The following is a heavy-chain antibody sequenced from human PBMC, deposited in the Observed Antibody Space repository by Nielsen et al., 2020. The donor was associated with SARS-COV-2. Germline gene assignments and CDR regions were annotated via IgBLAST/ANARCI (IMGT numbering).Heavy chain of an antibody. CDR2: IYYSGST. J-gene: IGHJ4*02. CDR1: GGSIRSYY. V-gene: IGHV4-59*01. Sequence: SETLSLTCTVSGGSIRSYYWSWIRQPPGKGLEWIGYIYYSGSTNYNPSLKSRVTISVDTSKNQFSLKLSSVTAADTAVYYCARGFEYWGQGTLVTVSS. CDR3: ARGFEY.